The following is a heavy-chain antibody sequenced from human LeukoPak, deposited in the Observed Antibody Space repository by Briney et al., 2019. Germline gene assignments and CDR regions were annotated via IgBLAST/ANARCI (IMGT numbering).Heavy chain of an antibody. Sequence: PSETLSLTCIVSGDSISSYYWSWIRQPPGKGLEWIGYIYNSGSTNYNPSLKSRVTISVDTSKNQFSLKLSSVTAADTAVYYCAREVDCSGGSCYHFDYWGQGTLVTVSS. D-gene: IGHD2-15*01. J-gene: IGHJ4*02. CDR1: GDSISSYY. CDR2: IYNSGST. CDR3: AREVDCSGGSCYHFDY. V-gene: IGHV4-59*01.